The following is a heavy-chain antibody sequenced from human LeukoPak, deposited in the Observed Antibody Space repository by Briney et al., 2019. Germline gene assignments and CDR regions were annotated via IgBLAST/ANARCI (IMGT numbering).Heavy chain of an antibody. D-gene: IGHD6-13*01. CDR2: INHSGST. J-gene: IGHJ4*02. CDR3: ARDIAAAGRGGFDY. Sequence: SETLSLTCAVYGGSFSGYYWSWIRQPPGKGLEWIGEINHSGSTNYNPSLKSRVTISVDTSKNQFSLKLSSVTAADTAVYYCARDIAAAGRGGFDYWGQGALVTVSS. CDR1: GGSFSGYY. V-gene: IGHV4-34*01.